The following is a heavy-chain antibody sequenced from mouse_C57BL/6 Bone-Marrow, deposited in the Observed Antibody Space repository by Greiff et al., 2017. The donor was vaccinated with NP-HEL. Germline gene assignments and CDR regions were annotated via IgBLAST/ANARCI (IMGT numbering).Heavy chain of an antibody. J-gene: IGHJ2*01. CDR2: INPSNGGT. Sequence: QVQLQQPGTELVKPGASVKLSCKASGYTFTSYWMHWVKQRPGQGLEWIGNINPSNGGTHYTEKFKSKATLTVDKSSSTAYMQLSSLTSEDSAVYYCASSRWLRRYFDYWGQGTTLTVSS. D-gene: IGHD2-2*01. CDR1: GYTFTSYW. V-gene: IGHV1-53*01. CDR3: ASSRWLRRYFDY.